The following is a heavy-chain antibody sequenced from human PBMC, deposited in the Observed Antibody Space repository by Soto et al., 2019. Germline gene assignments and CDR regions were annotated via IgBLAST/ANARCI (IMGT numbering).Heavy chain of an antibody. CDR2: IKSDGSNT. CDR3: ARGLGYGEG. J-gene: IGHJ4*02. CDR1: GFTFNTYW. Sequence: EVQLVESGGGLVQPGGSLRLSCAASGFTFNTYWMHWVRQAQGKGLVWVSRIKSDGSNTAYADSVKGRFTISRDNAKNTLYLQMNSLRAEDTAVYYCARGLGYGEGWGQGTLVTVSS. V-gene: IGHV3-74*01. D-gene: IGHD3-16*01.